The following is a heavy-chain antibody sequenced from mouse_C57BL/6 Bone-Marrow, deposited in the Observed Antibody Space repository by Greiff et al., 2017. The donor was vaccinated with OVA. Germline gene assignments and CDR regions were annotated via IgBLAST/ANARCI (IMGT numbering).Heavy chain of an antibody. CDR1: GFNIKDDY. Sequence: VQLQQSGAELVRPGASVKLSCTASGFNIKDDYMHWVKQRPEQGLEWIGWIDPENGDTEYASKFQGKATITADTSSNTAYLQRSSLTSEDNAVYYCTAYYSNYRFAWFAYWGQGTLVTVSA. J-gene: IGHJ3*01. V-gene: IGHV14-4*01. D-gene: IGHD2-5*01. CDR3: TAYYSNYRFAWFAY. CDR2: IDPENGDT.